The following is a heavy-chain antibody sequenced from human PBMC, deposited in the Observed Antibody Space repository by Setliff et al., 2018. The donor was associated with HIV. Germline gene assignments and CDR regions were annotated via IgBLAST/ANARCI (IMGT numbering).Heavy chain of an antibody. V-gene: IGHV1-2*02. CDR1: GGTFSSYA. Sequence: VKVSCKASGGTFSSYAISWVRQAPGQGLEWMGWISGYSGGTNYAQKFQGRVTMTTDTSISTVYMELSSLTSADTAVYYCARDTVKATFSDYWGHGTLVTVSS. CDR3: ARDTVKATFSDY. D-gene: IGHD4-17*01. CDR2: ISGYSGGT. J-gene: IGHJ4*01.